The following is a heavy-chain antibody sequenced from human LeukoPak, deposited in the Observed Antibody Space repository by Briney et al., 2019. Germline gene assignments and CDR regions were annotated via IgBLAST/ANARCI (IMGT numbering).Heavy chain of an antibody. CDR2: MHTSGST. Sequence: SETLSLTCTVSGDSISRYYWSWIRQPAGKGLEWIGRMHTSGSTIYNPSLKSRVTMPLDASKNQFSLKLSSVTAADTAVYYCAREDSSSWRYYYYYMDVWGKGTTVTVSS. CDR1: GDSISRYY. D-gene: IGHD6-13*01. CDR3: AREDSSSWRYYYYYMDV. J-gene: IGHJ6*03. V-gene: IGHV4-4*07.